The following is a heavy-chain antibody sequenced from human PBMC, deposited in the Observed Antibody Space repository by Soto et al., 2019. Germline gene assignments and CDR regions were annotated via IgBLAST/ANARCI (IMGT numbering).Heavy chain of an antibody. CDR3: ARWKQKVIHCAMDV. Sequence: QVHLVESGGGAVQAGRSLRVSCATSGFIFSAYGMHWVRQAPGKGLEWVAFINYDGSSKFYGDSVKGRFTVSRDNSKNTLFLQLNSLRGEDTATYYCARWKQKVIHCAMDVWGQGATVTVTS. V-gene: IGHV3-33*01. D-gene: IGHD2-21*01. CDR1: GFIFSAYG. J-gene: IGHJ6*02. CDR2: INYDGSSK.